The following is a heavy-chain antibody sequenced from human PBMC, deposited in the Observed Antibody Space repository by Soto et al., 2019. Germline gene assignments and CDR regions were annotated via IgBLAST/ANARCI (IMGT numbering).Heavy chain of an antibody. CDR3: AKDPGNYDFWSGYYTGIAPPPNDAFDI. CDR1: GFTFSSYA. J-gene: IGHJ3*02. CDR2: ISGSGGST. D-gene: IGHD3-3*01. Sequence: GGSLRLSCAASGFTFSSYAMSWVRQAPGKGLEWVSAISGSGGSTYYADSVKGRFTISSDNSKNTLYLQMNSLRAEDTAVYDGAKDPGNYDFWSGYYTGIAPPPNDAFDIWGQGTMVTVSS. V-gene: IGHV3-23*01.